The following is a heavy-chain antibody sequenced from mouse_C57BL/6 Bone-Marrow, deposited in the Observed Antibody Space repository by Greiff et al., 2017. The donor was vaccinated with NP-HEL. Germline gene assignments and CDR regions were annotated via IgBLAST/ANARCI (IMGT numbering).Heavy chain of an antibody. CDR1: GYTFTSYW. CDR2: IHPNSGST. V-gene: IGHV1-64*01. J-gene: IGHJ3*01. D-gene: IGHD2-4*01. CDR3: ARLGLRRRGFAY. Sequence: VQLQQPGAELVKPGASVKLSCKASGYTFTSYWMHWVKQRPGQGLEWIGMIHPNSGSTNYNEKFKSKATLTVDKSSSTAYMQLSSLTSEDSAVCYCARLGLRRRGFAYWGQGTLVTVSA.